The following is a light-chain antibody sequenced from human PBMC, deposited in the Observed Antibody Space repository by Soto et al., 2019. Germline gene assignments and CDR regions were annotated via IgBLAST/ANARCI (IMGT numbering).Light chain of an antibody. Sequence: EIVLTQSPGTLCLSPGERATLSCRASQSVSSSYLAWYQQKPGQAPRLLIYGASSRATGIPDRFSGSGSGTDFTLTISRLEPEDFAVYYCQQYDTSPAFGQGTKVEIK. J-gene: IGKJ1*01. CDR1: QSVSSSY. CDR3: QQYDTSPA. CDR2: GAS. V-gene: IGKV3-20*01.